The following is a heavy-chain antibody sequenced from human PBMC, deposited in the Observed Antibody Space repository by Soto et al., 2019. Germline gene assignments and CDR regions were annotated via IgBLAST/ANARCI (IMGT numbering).Heavy chain of an antibody. CDR1: GGSISSSSYY. CDR2: IYYSGST. V-gene: IGHV4-39*01. Sequence: SETLSLTCTVPGGSISSSSYYWGWIRQPPGKGLEWIGSIYYSGSTYYNPSLKSRVTISVDTSKNQFSLKLSSVTAADTAVYYCARRGLRYFDWLVSNWFDPWGQGTLVTVSS. CDR3: ARRGLRYFDWLVSNWFDP. D-gene: IGHD3-9*01. J-gene: IGHJ5*02.